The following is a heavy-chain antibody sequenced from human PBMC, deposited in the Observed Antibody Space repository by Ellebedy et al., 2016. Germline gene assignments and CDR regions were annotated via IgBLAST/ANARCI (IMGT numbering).Heavy chain of an antibody. CDR2: IYYSGST. D-gene: IGHD3-22*01. CDR1: GGSISSYY. CDR3: ARAGFSMIVGHNWFDP. Sequence: SETLSLXXTVSGGSISSYYWSWIRQPPGKGLEWIGYIYYSGSTNYNPSLKSRVTISVDTSKNQFSLKLSSVTAADTAVYYCARAGFSMIVGHNWFDPWGQGTLVTVSS. V-gene: IGHV4-59*01. J-gene: IGHJ5*02.